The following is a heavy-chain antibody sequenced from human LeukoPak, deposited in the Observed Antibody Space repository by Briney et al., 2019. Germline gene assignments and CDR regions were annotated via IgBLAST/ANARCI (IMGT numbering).Heavy chain of an antibody. D-gene: IGHD6-13*01. J-gene: IGHJ5*01. Sequence: GGSLRLSCAASGFTFSSYGMHWVRQAPGKGLEWVAVISYDGTNKFYADSVKGRFTISRDNSKNTLFLQMNSLRAGDTAVYYCAKELYSITWFDYWGQGTLVTVSS. V-gene: IGHV3-30*18. CDR1: GFTFSSYG. CDR2: ISYDGTNK. CDR3: AKELYSITWFDY.